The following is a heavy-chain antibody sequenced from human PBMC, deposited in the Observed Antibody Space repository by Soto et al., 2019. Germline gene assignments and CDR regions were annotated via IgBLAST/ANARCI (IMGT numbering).Heavy chain of an antibody. J-gene: IGHJ6*02. Sequence: QVQLVQSGAEVQKPGSSVKVSCKASGGTFSSYAISWVRQAPGQGLEWMGGIIPIFGTANYAQKFQGRVTITADESTSTAYMELSSLRSEDTAVYYCARGIVVVVAAMEHYYYGMDVWGQGTTVTVSS. D-gene: IGHD2-15*01. CDR3: ARGIVVVVAAMEHYYYGMDV. V-gene: IGHV1-69*01. CDR1: GGTFSSYA. CDR2: IIPIFGTA.